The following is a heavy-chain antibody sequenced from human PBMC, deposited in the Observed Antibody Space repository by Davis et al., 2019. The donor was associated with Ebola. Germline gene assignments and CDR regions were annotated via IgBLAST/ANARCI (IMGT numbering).Heavy chain of an antibody. CDR1: GFTFSSYS. Sequence: GESLKISCAASGFTFSSYSMNWVRQAPGKGLEWVAVIWYDGSNKYYADSVKGRFTISRDNSKNTLYLQMNSLRAEDTAVYYCARDVLRFLEWLEGYGMDVWGQGTTVTVSS. J-gene: IGHJ6*02. CDR3: ARDVLRFLEWLEGYGMDV. CDR2: IWYDGSNK. D-gene: IGHD3-3*01. V-gene: IGHV3-33*08.